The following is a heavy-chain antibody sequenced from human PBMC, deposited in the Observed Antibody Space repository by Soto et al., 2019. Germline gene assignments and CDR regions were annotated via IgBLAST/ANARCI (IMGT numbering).Heavy chain of an antibody. Sequence: ASVKVSCKASGYTFTSYDINWVRQATGQGLEWMGWMNPNSGNTGYAQKFQGRVTMTRNTSISTAYMELSSLRSEDTAVYYCARGLPLLRFLECLSPPGESMDVWGQGTTVTVSS. CDR3: ARGLPLLRFLECLSPPGESMDV. D-gene: IGHD3-3*01. J-gene: IGHJ6*02. CDR1: GYTFTSYD. CDR2: MNPNSGNT. V-gene: IGHV1-8*01.